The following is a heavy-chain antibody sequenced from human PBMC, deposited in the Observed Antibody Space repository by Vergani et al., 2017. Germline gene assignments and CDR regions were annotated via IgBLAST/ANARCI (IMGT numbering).Heavy chain of an antibody. CDR2: IYHSGIT. V-gene: IGHV4-38-2*01. Sequence: QVQLQESGPGLVKPSETLSLTCAVSGYSISSGYYWGWMRQPPEKGLEWIGSIYHSGITYYNPSLRSRIIISVDTSKNLLSLILTSLTAADTAFYYCARLGSNSGYVYPVDYWGQGTLVTVSS. D-gene: IGHD5-12*01. CDR3: ARLGSNSGYVYPVDY. J-gene: IGHJ4*02. CDR1: GYSISSGYY.